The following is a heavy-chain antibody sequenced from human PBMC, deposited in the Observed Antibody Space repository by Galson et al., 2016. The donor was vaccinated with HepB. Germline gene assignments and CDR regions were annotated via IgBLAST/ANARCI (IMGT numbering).Heavy chain of an antibody. D-gene: IGHD3-9*01. CDR3: AREAPTPSRYFDH. CDR2: IIPILGMA. J-gene: IGHJ4*02. Sequence: SVKVSCKASGGTFSSFGISWVRQAPEQGLEWMGGIIPILGMANYAPKFQGRVTITADESTSTAFMELSSLRSEDTAMYYCAREAPTPSRYFDHWGQGTLVTVSS. CDR1: GGTFSSFG. V-gene: IGHV1-69*10.